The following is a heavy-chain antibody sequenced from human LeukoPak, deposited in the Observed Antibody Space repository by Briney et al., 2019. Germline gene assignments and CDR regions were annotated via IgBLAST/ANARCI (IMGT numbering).Heavy chain of an antibody. CDR2: IIPIIGIA. CDR3: ARGTRIASRYYFDY. D-gene: IGHD6-13*01. V-gene: IGHV1-69*04. Sequence: ISWVRQAPGQGLEWMGRIIPIIGIANYAQKFQGRVTITADKSTSTAYMELSSLRSEDTAVYYCARGTRIASRYYFDYWGQGTLVTVSS. J-gene: IGHJ4*02.